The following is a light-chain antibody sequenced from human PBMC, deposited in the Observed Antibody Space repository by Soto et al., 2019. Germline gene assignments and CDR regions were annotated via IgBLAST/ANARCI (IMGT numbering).Light chain of an antibody. CDR1: QSVSSY. Sequence: EIVLTQSPATLSLSPGERPTLSCRASQSVSSYLAWYQQKPGQAPRLLIYDASNRATGIPARFSGSGSGTEFTLTISRLEPEDFAIYYCQQRSNWPPTFGQGTRWISN. CDR2: DAS. CDR3: QQRSNWPPT. J-gene: IGKJ1*01. V-gene: IGKV3-11*01.